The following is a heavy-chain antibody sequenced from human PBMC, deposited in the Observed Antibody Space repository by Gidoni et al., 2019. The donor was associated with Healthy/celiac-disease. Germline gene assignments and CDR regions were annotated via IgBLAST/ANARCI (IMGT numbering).Heavy chain of an antibody. CDR3: ARDSGGSTIFGVVIMFDY. CDR2: ISSSSSTI. V-gene: IGHV3-48*02. D-gene: IGHD3-3*01. J-gene: IGHJ4*02. CDR1: GFTFSSYS. Sequence: EVQLVESGGGLVQPGGSLSLSCAASGFTFSSYSMNWVRQAPGKGLEWVSYISSSSSTIYYADSVKGRFTISRDNAKNSLYLQMNSLRDEDTAVYYCARDSGGSTIFGVVIMFDYWGQGTLVTVSS.